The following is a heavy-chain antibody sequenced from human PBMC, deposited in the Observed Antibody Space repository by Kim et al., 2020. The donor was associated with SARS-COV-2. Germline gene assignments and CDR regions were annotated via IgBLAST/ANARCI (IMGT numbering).Heavy chain of an antibody. CDR1: GFTFSSYS. CDR3: ARVLGSTSPWLGSGLDV. CDR2: ISSSSSYI. D-gene: IGHD2-2*01. J-gene: IGHJ6*02. V-gene: IGHV3-21*01. Sequence: GGSLRLSCAASGFTFSSYSMNWVRQAPGKGLEWVSSISSSSSYIYYADSVKGRFTISRDNAKNSLYLQMNSLRAEDTAVYYCARVLGSTSPWLGSGLDVWGQGTTVTVSS.